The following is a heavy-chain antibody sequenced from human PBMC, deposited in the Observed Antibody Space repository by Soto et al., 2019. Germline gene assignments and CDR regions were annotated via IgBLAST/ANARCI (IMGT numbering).Heavy chain of an antibody. CDR2: ISGSGGST. Sequence: GGSLRLSCAASGFTFSSYAMSWVRQAPGKGLEWVSAISGSGGSTADSVKGRFTISRDNSKNTLYLQMNSLRAEDTAVYYCAKSNWNRYYYGMDVWGQGTTVTVSS. CDR1: GFTFSSYA. J-gene: IGHJ6*02. CDR3: AKSNWNRYYYGMDV. V-gene: IGHV3-23*01. D-gene: IGHD1-20*01.